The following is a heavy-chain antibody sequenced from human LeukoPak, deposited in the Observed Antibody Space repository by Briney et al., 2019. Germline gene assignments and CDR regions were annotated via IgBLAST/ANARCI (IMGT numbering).Heavy chain of an antibody. Sequence: ASVKVSCKASGGTFSSYAISWVRQAPGQGLEWRGRINPNSGGTNYAQKFQGRVTMTRDTSISTAYMELSRLRSDDTAVYYCARDRLRFSEENGGSGSYYKRSDYWGQGTLVTVSS. D-gene: IGHD3-10*01. CDR1: GGTFSSYA. V-gene: IGHV1-2*06. CDR3: ARDRLRFSEENGGSGSYYKRSDY. J-gene: IGHJ4*02. CDR2: INPNSGGT.